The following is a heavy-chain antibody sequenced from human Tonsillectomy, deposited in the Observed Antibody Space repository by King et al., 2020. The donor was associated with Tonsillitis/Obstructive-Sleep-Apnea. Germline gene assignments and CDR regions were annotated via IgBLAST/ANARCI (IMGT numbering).Heavy chain of an antibody. CDR3: VSLLEMLQGVMNTFDI. CDR1: GLTFDDFG. CDR2: INWSGSST. D-gene: IGHD3-10*01. V-gene: IGHV3-20*04. Sequence: VQLVESGGGVVRPGGSLRLSCAASGLTFDDFGMSWVRHAPGKGLEWGSVINWSGSSTGYADSVKGRFTISRDNAKNYLYLQMNSLRAEDTALYYCVSLLEMLQGVMNTFDIWGQGTMVTVSS. J-gene: IGHJ3*02.